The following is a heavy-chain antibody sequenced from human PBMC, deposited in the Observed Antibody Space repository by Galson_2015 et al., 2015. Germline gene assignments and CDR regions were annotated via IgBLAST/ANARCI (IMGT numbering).Heavy chain of an antibody. CDR3: TTDGPITMVRGVIITSPNWFDP. CDR1: GFTFSNAW. CDR2: IKSKTDGGTT. Sequence: SLRLSCAASGFTFSNAWMSSVRQAPGKGLEWVGRIKSKTDGGTTDYAAPVKGRFTISRDDSKNTLYLHMNSLKTEDSAVYYCTTDGPITMVRGVIITSPNWFDPWGQGTLVTVSS. D-gene: IGHD3-10*01. V-gene: IGHV3-15*01. J-gene: IGHJ5*02.